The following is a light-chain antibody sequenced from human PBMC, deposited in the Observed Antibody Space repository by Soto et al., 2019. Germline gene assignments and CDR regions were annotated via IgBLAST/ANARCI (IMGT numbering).Light chain of an antibody. CDR3: SSYTSSSTRD. V-gene: IGLV2-14*01. J-gene: IGLJ1*01. CDR2: DVS. Sequence: QSALTQPASVSGSPGQSITISCTGTSSDVGGYNYVSWYQQHPGKAPKRMIYDVSNRPSGVSNRFSGSKSGNTASLTISGLQAEDEADYYCSSYTSSSTRDFGTGPKVPVL. CDR1: SSDVGGYNY.